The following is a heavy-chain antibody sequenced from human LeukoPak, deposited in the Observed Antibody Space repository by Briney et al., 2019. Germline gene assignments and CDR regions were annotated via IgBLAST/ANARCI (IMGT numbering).Heavy chain of an antibody. D-gene: IGHD3-22*01. Sequence: ASVKVSCKASGYTFTGYYMHWVRQAPGQGLEWMGWINPNSGNTNYAQKLQGRVTMTTDTSTSTAYMELRSLRSDDTAVYYCARFYYDSSGYYYLTFDYWGQGTLVTVSS. V-gene: IGHV1-18*04. J-gene: IGHJ4*02. CDR2: INPNSGNT. CDR3: ARFYYDSSGYYYLTFDY. CDR1: GYTFTGYY.